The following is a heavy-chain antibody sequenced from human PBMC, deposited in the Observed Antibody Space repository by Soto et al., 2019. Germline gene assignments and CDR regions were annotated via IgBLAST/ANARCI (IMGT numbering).Heavy chain of an antibody. CDR2: IYYSGST. CDR3: ASRLSSSWTSYGMDV. D-gene: IGHD6-13*01. J-gene: IGHJ6*02. V-gene: IGHV4-31*03. Sequence: SETLSLTCTVSGGSISNGGYYWSWIRQHPGKGLEWIGYIYYSGSTYYNPSPKSRVTISVDTSKNQFSLKLSSVTAADTAVYYCASRLSSSWTSYGMDVWGQGTTVTVSS. CDR1: GGSISNGGYY.